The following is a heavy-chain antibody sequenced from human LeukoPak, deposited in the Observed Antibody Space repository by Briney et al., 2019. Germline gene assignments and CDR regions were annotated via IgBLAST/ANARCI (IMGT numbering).Heavy chain of an antibody. CDR1: GDSISSYY. CDR2: IYYSGST. J-gene: IGHJ3*02. D-gene: IGHD6-6*01. V-gene: IGHV4-59*01. Sequence: SETLSLTCTVSGDSISSYYSTWIRQPPGKGLGWIGYIYYSGSTNYNPSLKSRVTISVDTSKNQFSLKLSSVTAADTAVYYCARVTYSSSSGGAFDIWGQGTTVTVSS. CDR3: ARVTYSSSSGGAFDI.